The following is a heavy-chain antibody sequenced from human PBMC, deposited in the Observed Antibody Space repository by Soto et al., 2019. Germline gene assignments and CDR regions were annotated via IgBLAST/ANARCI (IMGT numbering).Heavy chain of an antibody. V-gene: IGHV3-33*01. J-gene: IGHJ6*02. CDR1: GFTFSSYG. CDR3: ARIGWTPGPHYGMYV. Sequence: PWGSLRLSCAASGFTFSSYGMHWVRQAPCKGLEWVAVKWYDGSNKYYADSVKGRFTISRDNSKNTLYLQMNSLRAEDTAVYYCARIGWTPGPHYGMYVWGQGTTVTVSS. CDR2: KWYDGSNK. D-gene: IGHD2-15*01.